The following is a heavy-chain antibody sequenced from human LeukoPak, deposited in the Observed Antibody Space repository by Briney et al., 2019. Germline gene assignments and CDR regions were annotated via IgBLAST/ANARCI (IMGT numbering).Heavy chain of an antibody. Sequence: PGGSLRLSCAASGFIFSSYAMHWVRQAPGKGLEWVSAISGSGGSTYYADSVKGRFTISRDNSKNTLYLQMNGLRAEDTAIYYCAKFHVNFSSGWLRSFDYWGQGTLVTVSS. V-gene: IGHV3-23*01. CDR1: GFIFSSYA. CDR3: AKFHVNFSSGWLRSFDY. CDR2: ISGSGGST. D-gene: IGHD6-19*01. J-gene: IGHJ4*02.